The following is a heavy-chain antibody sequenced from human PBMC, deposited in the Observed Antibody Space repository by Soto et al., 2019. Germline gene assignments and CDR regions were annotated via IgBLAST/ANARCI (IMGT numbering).Heavy chain of an antibody. Sequence: QVQLQESGPGLLKPSETLSLTCTVSGGSMTSYYWSWIRQPAGKGLEWIGRIYYTGSTDYNPSLRSRVTMSIDTSNNQFSLNLMSVTGADTAVYYCARILRLYVTTFAFEVWGQGTMVTVSS. V-gene: IGHV4-4*07. J-gene: IGHJ3*01. D-gene: IGHD3-16*01. CDR3: ARILRLYVTTFAFEV. CDR2: IYYTGST. CDR1: GGSMTSYY.